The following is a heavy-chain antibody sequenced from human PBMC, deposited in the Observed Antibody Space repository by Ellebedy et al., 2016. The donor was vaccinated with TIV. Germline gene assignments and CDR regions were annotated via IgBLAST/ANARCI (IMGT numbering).Heavy chain of an antibody. CDR3: ARGNAAGY. CDR2: IYSGGST. V-gene: IGHV3-53*01. J-gene: IGHJ4*02. CDR1: GFTVSSNY. D-gene: IGHD2-2*01. Sequence: GGSLRLXXAASGFTVSSNYMIWVRQAPGKGLEWVSVIYSGGSTYYADSVKGRFTISRDNSKNTLYLQMNSLRAEDTAVYYCARGNAAGYWGQGTLVTVSS.